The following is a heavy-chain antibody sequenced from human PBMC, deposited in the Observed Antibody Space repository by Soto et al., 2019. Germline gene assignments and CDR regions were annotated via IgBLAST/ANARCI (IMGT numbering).Heavy chain of an antibody. Sequence: LSLTCTVSGGSISSYYWSWIRQPPGKGLEWIGYIYYSGSTNYNPSLKSRVTISVDTSKNQVSLKLSSVTAADTAVYYCARDPRGGIAARPGRGGWFDPWGQGTLVTVSS. CDR1: GGSISSYY. D-gene: IGHD6-6*01. V-gene: IGHV4-59*01. CDR3: ARDPRGGIAARPGRGGWFDP. CDR2: IYYSGST. J-gene: IGHJ5*02.